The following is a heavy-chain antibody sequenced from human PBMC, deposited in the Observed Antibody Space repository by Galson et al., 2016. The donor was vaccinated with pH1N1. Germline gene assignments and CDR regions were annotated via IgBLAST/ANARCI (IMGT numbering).Heavy chain of an antibody. D-gene: IGHD4-17*01. V-gene: IGHV2-5*02. CDR3: ARNGYGDYVGYFEY. J-gene: IGHJ4*02. CDR2: IYWDDDK. Sequence: PALVKPTQTLTLTCTFSGFSLSTSGVGVGWIRQPPGKALEWLALIYWDDDKSYSPSLKSRLTITKDTSKNQVVLTMTNMDPVDTATYYCARNGYGDYVGYFEYWGQGTLVTVSS. CDR1: GFSLSTSGVG.